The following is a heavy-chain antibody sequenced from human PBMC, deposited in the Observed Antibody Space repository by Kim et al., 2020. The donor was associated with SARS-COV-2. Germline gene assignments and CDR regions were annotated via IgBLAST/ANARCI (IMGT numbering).Heavy chain of an antibody. V-gene: IGHV4-59*08. J-gene: IGHJ4*02. CDR3: ARHRFGGVTGDLVY. D-gene: IGHD3-16*01. CDR1: GGSISSYY. Sequence: SETLSLTCTVSGGSISSYYWSWIRQPPRKGLEWIGYIYYSGSTNYNPSLKTRVTISVDTSKNQFSLKLSSVTAADTAVYYCARHRFGGVTGDLVYLGQGT. CDR2: IYYSGST.